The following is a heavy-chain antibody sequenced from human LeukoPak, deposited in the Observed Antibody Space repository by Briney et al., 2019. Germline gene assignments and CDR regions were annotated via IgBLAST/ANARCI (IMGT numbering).Heavy chain of an antibody. CDR2: IYISGNT. Sequence: SETLSLTCTVSGGSVTSYFWTWIRQPAGKGLEWIGRIYISGNTNYNSSLKSRVTISVNKSKNQFSLKLNSVTAADTAMYYCARIGGSASTLSAFDIWGQGTRVTVSS. V-gene: IGHV4-4*07. J-gene: IGHJ3*02. CDR3: ARIGGSASTLSAFDI. CDR1: GGSVTSYF. D-gene: IGHD2-15*01.